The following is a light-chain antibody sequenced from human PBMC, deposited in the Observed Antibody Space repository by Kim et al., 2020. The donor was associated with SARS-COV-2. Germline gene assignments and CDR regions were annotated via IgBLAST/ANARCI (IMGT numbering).Light chain of an antibody. Sequence: SVSQGQTASITCSGDKLGDKHSCWYQQKPGQSLVLVIYHDSTRPSGIPVRFSGSNTGNTATLTISGTQAMDEADYYCQACDSSGYVFGTGTKVTVL. CDR3: QACDSSGYV. V-gene: IGLV3-1*01. CDR2: HDS. CDR1: KLGDKH. J-gene: IGLJ1*01.